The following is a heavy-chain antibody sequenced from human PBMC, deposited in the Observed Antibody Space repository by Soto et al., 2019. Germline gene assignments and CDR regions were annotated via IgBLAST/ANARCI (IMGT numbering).Heavy chain of an antibody. CDR3: VSSRAAIYGDAFDV. CDR1: GASISSYF. D-gene: IGHD2-2*01. J-gene: IGHJ3*01. V-gene: IGHV4-59*03. CDR2: VYGSGNT. Sequence: QLQESGPGLVKPSETLSLTCSVSGASISSYFRCWIRQPPGKGLEWIGCVYGSGNTNYNPSLKSPVTISLSSSENQFSLKMSSVTAADTAVYYCVSSRAAIYGDAFDVWGQGTMVTVSS.